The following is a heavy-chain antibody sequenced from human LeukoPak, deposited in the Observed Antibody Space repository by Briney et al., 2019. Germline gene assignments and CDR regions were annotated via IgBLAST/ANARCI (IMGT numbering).Heavy chain of an antibody. D-gene: IGHD3-22*01. J-gene: IGHJ4*02. V-gene: IGHV4-30-4*01. CDR3: ARTYYYDSSGYPFDY. Sequence: SSETLSLTCTVSGGSISSGDYYWSWIRQPPGKGLEWIGYIYYSGSTYYNPSLKSRVTISVVTSKNQFSLKLSSVTAADTAVYYCARTYYYDSSGYPFDYWGQGTLVTVSS. CDR2: IYYSGST. CDR1: GGSISSGDYY.